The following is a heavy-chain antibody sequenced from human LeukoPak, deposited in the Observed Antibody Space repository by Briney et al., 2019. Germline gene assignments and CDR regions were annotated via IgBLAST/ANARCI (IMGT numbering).Heavy chain of an antibody. CDR1: GYTFTSYG. CDR3: ARNDSRAYDY. D-gene: IGHD3-3*01. CDR2: ISAYNGYA. V-gene: IGHV1-18*01. Sequence: ASVKVSCKASGYTFTSYGISWERQAPGQGLEWMGWISAYNGYAKYAQNVQGRVTMTTDKSTSTAYMDLRSLRSDDTAVYYCARNDSRAYDYWGQGALVTVSS. J-gene: IGHJ4*02.